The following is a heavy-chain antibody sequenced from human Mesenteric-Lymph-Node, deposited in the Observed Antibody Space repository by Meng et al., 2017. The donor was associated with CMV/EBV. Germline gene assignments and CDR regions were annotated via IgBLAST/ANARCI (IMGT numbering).Heavy chain of an antibody. V-gene: IGHV3-74*01. D-gene: IGHD4-23*01. CDR2: INTDGSST. CDR3: ARARSGGYFDY. Sequence: GESLKISCVASGFTFSNYWMHWVRQAPGKGLVWVSRINTDGSSTSYADSVKGRFTISRDNAKNTLYLQMNSLRAEDTAVYYCARARSGGYFDYWGQGTLVTVSS. J-gene: IGHJ4*02. CDR1: GFTFSNYW.